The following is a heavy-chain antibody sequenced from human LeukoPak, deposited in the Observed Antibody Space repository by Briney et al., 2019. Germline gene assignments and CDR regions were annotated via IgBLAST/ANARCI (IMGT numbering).Heavy chain of an antibody. CDR2: INPNSGGT. CDR1: GYTFTGYY. CDR3: ARDLVGPYYDFWSGHYNWFDP. J-gene: IGHJ5*02. V-gene: IGHV1-2*02. D-gene: IGHD3-3*01. Sequence: ASVKVSCKASGYTFTGYYMHWVRQATGQGLEWMGWINPNSGGTNYAQKLQGRVTMTTDTSTSTAYMELRSLRSDDTAVYYCARDLVGPYYDFWSGHYNWFDPWGQGTPVTVSS.